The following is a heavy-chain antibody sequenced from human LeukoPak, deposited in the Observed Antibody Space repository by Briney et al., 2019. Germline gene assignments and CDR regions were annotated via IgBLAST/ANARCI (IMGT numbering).Heavy chain of an antibody. V-gene: IGHV3-30*03. CDR3: AIGSEEVPN. Sequence: PGGSLRLSCATSGFTLTSYTMHWVRQDPGKGLEWLGVISFDGKNIEYPDSVQGRFTMSRDISTNTFYLQMNSLRAEDTAVYYCAIGSEEVPNWGQGTLVTVSS. CDR1: GFTLTSYT. CDR2: ISFDGKNI. J-gene: IGHJ4*02.